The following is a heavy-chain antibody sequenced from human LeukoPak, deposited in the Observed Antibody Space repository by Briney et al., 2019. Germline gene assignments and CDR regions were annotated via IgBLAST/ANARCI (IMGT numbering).Heavy chain of an antibody. CDR2: IYTSGST. CDR1: GGSISSYY. V-gene: IGHV4-4*07. Sequence: PSETLSLTCTVSGGSISSYYWSWIRQPAGKGLEWIGRIYTSGSTNYNPSLKSRVTMSVDTAKNQFSLKLSSVTAADTAVYYCARDREDEHDYGDYALPPDLWGRGTLVTVSS. D-gene: IGHD4-17*01. J-gene: IGHJ2*01. CDR3: ARDREDEHDYGDYALPPDL.